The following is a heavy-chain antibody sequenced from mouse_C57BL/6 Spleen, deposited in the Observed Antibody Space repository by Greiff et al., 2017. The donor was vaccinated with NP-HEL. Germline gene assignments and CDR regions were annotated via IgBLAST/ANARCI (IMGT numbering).Heavy chain of an antibody. Sequence: QVQLQQPGAELVRPGSSVKLSCKASGYTFTSYWIHWVKQSPIQGLEWIGNIDPSDSENHYTQKFKDKATLTVDKSSSTAYMQLSSLTSEDSAVYYCARSPYYVNYFDYWGKGTTLTVSS. D-gene: IGHD2-10*01. CDR2: IDPSDSEN. J-gene: IGHJ2*01. CDR1: GYTFTSYW. V-gene: IGHV1-52*01. CDR3: ARSPYYVNYFDY.